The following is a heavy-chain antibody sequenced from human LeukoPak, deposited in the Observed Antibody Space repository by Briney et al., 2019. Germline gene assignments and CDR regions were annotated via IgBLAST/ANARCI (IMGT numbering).Heavy chain of an antibody. D-gene: IGHD3-10*01. J-gene: IGHJ4*02. CDR2: INPNSGGT. Sequence: ASVKVSCKASGYTFTSYGISWVRQAPGQGLEWMGWINPNSGGTNYAQKFQGRVTMTRDTSISTAYMELSRLRSDDTAVYYCVSGSGSYSAPADYWGQGTLVTVSS. CDR1: GYTFTSYG. V-gene: IGHV1-2*02. CDR3: VSGSGSYSAPADY.